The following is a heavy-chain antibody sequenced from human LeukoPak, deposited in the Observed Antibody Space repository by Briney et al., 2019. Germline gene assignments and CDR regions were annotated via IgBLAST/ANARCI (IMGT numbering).Heavy chain of an antibody. J-gene: IGHJ4*02. CDR1: GFTFSSYG. CDR2: ISYDGSNK. D-gene: IGHD5-12*01. Sequence: GGSLRLSCAASGFTFSSYGMHWVRQAPGKGLEWVAVISYDGSNKYYADSVKGRFTISRDNSKNTLYLQMDSLRAEDTAVYYCAKEWGWLQFSYFDCWGQGTLVTVSS. V-gene: IGHV3-30*18. CDR3: AKEWGWLQFSYFDC.